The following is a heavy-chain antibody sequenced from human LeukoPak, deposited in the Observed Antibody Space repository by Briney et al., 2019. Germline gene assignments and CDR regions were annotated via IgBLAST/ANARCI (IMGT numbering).Heavy chain of an antibody. CDR2: IYSDGST. J-gene: IGHJ4*02. CDR3: AKDRGRYYDSSGYYWGYYFDS. CDR1: GFTVSSNF. Sequence: PGGSLRLSCAASGFTVSSNFMSWVRQAPGKGLEWVSVIYSDGSTYYADSVKGRFTISRDNSKNTLYLQMSSLRAEDTAVYYCAKDRGRYYDSSGYYWGYYFDSWGQGILVTVST. V-gene: IGHV3-53*01. D-gene: IGHD3-22*01.